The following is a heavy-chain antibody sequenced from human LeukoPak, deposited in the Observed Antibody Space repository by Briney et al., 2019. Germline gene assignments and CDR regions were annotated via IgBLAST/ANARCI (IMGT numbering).Heavy chain of an antibody. CDR1: GGSISSTSYY. J-gene: IGHJ3*02. D-gene: IGHD2-21*01. CDR3: ARDGLFGDMGI. Sequence: SETPSLTCTVSGGSISSTSYYWGWIRQPPGKGLEWIGSIYYSWDTYYNPSLKSRVTISVDTSKNQFSLKLSSVTAADTAVYYCARDGLFGDMGIWGQGTMVTVSS. CDR2: IYYSWDT. V-gene: IGHV4-39*07.